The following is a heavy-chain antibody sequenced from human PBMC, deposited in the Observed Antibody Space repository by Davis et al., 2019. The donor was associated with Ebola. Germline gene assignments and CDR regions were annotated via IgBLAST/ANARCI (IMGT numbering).Heavy chain of an antibody. CDR3: ARVGAVAAAGTSYYYYYGMDV. D-gene: IGHD6-13*01. V-gene: IGHV4-59*01. CDR1: GGSISSYY. Sequence: MPSETLSLTCTVSGGSISSYYWSWIRQPPGKGLEWIGYIYYSGSTNYNPSLKSRVTISVDTSKNQFSLKLSSVTAADTAVYYCARVGAVAAAGTSYYYYYGMDVWGQGTTVTVSS. CDR2: IYYSGST. J-gene: IGHJ6*02.